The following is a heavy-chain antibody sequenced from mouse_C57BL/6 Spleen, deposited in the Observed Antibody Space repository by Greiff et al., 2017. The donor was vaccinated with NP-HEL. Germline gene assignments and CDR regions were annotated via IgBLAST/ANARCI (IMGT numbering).Heavy chain of an antibody. V-gene: IGHV1-26*01. CDR2: INPNNGGT. CDR3: ARDDYFDY. CDR1: GYTFTDYY. D-gene: IGHD2-3*01. Sequence: EVKLQQSGPELVKPGASVKISCKASGYTFTDYYMNWVKQSHGKSLEWIGDINPNNGGTSYNQKFKGKATLTVDKSSSTAYMELRSLTSEDSAVYYCARDDYFDYWGQGTTLTVSS. J-gene: IGHJ2*01.